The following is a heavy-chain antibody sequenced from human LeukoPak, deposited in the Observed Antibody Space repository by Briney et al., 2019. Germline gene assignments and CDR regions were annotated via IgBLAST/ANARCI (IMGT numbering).Heavy chain of an antibody. CDR2: ISWNSGSI. V-gene: IGHV3-9*03. J-gene: IGHJ3*02. CDR3: AKGELGIGRNDAFDI. Sequence: GRSLRLSCAASGFTFDDYAMHWVRQAPGKGLEWVSGISWNSGSIGYADSVKGRFTISRDNAKNSLYLQMNSLRAEDMALYYCAKGELGIGRNDAFDIWGQGTMVTVSS. D-gene: IGHD7-27*01. CDR1: GFTFDDYA.